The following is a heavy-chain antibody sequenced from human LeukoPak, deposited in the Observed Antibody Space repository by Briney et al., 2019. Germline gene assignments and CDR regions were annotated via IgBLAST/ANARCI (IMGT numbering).Heavy chain of an antibody. CDR1: GFTFSSYE. V-gene: IGHV3-48*03. J-gene: IGHJ4*02. CDR2: ISSSGSTI. Sequence: GVSLRLSCSASGFTFSSYEMNWVRQAPGQGLEWVSYISSSGSTIYYADSVKGRFTISRDNAKNSLYLQMNRLRAKDTAIYYCAKGFLGACTGATCYYFDSWGKGTLVTVSS. D-gene: IGHD2-8*02. CDR3: AKGFLGACTGATCYYFDS.